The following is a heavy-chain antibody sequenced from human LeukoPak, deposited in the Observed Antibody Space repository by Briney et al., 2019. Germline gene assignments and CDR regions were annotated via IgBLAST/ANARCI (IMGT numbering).Heavy chain of an antibody. Sequence: KASETLSLTCTVSGVSFSDSSYYWAWSRRPPGRGREWIGSFYYDGRTYYNPSLESRVTVSVDRSKNQFFVRLTSVSAADTAVYYCARRAHFGMPIWGQGTLVTVSS. D-gene: IGHD3-3*02. V-gene: IGHV4-39*01. CDR1: GVSFSDSSYY. J-gene: IGHJ3*02. CDR3: ARRAHFGMPI. CDR2: FYYDGRT.